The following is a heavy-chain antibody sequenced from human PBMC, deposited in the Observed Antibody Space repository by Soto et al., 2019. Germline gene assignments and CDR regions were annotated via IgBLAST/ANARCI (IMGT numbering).Heavy chain of an antibody. CDR3: ARIRGSRVTPFDT. CDR1: GGPISPYY. J-gene: IGHJ4*02. Sequence: PSETLSLTCTVSGGPISPYYWTWVRQPPGKGLEWIGYIYSSGSTKYNPSLESRVTISIDTSKNQFSLRMTSVTAADTAIYYCARIRGSRVTPFDTWGQGTLVTVSS. CDR2: IYSSGST. D-gene: IGHD2-21*02. V-gene: IGHV4-59*01.